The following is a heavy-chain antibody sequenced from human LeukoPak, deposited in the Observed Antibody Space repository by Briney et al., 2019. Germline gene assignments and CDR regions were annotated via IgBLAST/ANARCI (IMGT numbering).Heavy chain of an antibody. Sequence: GGSLRLSCAASGFTFSTYAVNWVRQAPGKGLEWVSTISGSGDSTYYADSVKGRFTISRDNSKNTLYLQMNSLRAEDTAVYYCAKGVAGRRVDYFDYWGQGTLVTVSS. CDR3: AKGVAGRRVDYFDY. CDR1: GFTFSTYA. J-gene: IGHJ4*02. CDR2: ISGSGDST. V-gene: IGHV3-23*01. D-gene: IGHD6-19*01.